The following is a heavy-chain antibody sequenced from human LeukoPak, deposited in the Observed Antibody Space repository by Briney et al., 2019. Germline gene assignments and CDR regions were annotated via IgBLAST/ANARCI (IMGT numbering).Heavy chain of an antibody. V-gene: IGHV4-39*01. D-gene: IGHD3-22*01. J-gene: IGHJ4*01. CDR3: ARHSHYYESRDSLAY. CDR1: GGSISSSSYY. CDR2: IYYSGST. Sequence: SETLSLTCTVSGGSISSSSYYWGWIRRPPGRGLEWIGSIYYSGSTYYNPSLKSRVTMSVDTSKNQFSLKLSSVTAADTAVYYCARHSHYYESRDSLAYWGQGTLVTVSS.